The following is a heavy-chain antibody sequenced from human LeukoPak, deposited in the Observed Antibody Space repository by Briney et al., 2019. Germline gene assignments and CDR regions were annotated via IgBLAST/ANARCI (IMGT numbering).Heavy chain of an antibody. V-gene: IGHV1-46*03. CDR2: INPSGGST. CDR3: TSRGYSGYGLAYYFDY. D-gene: IGHD5-12*01. CDR1: GYTFTSYY. Sequence: ASVKVSCKASGYTFTSYYMHWVRQAPGQGLEWMGIINPSGGSTSYAQKFQGRVTMTRDMSTSTVYMELSSLRSEDTAVYYCTSRGYSGYGLAYYFDYWGQGTLVTVSS. J-gene: IGHJ4*02.